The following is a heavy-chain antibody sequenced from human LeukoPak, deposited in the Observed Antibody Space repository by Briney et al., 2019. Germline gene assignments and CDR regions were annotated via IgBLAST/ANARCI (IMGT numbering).Heavy chain of an antibody. D-gene: IGHD3-10*01. J-gene: IGHJ4*02. CDR2: INHSGST. CDR1: GGSFSGYY. V-gene: IGHV4-34*01. Sequence: SETLSLTCAVYGGSFSGYYWSWIRQPPGKGLEWIGEINHSGSTNYNPSLKSRVTISVDTSKNQFSLKLSSVTAADTAVYYCATSRGLHYFDYWGQGTLVTASS. CDR3: ATSRGLHYFDY.